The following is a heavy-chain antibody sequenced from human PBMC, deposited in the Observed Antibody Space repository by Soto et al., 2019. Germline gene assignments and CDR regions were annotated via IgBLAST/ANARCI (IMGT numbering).Heavy chain of an antibody. Sequence: SETLSLTCTVSGGSISSYYWTWTRQPPGKGLEWIGNIYYSGSTYYNTSLKSRVTISVDTSKNQFSLKLSSVTAADTAVYYCMLGSGWKDFDYWGQGTLVTVSS. CDR3: MLGSGWKDFDY. CDR1: GGSISSYY. V-gene: IGHV4-59*04. J-gene: IGHJ4*02. D-gene: IGHD3-22*01. CDR2: IYYSGST.